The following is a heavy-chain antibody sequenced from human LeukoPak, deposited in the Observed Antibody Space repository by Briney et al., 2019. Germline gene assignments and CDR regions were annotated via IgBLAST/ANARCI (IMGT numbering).Heavy chain of an antibody. CDR2: TYYRSKLYN. J-gene: IGHJ4*02. CDR3: GRDKGGGDDLFDY. V-gene: IGHV6-1*01. CDR1: GDSVSSNTAA. Sequence: SQTLSLTCAISGDSVSSNTAAWNWIRQSPSRGLEWLGRTYYRSKLYNDYAVSVKSRISINPDTSKTQFYLQLNSVTREDTAGYYFGRDKGGGDDLFDYWGQGTLVTVSS. D-gene: IGHD5-12*01.